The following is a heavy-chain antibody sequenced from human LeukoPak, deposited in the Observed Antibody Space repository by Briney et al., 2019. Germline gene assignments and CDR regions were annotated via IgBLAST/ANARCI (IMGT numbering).Heavy chain of an antibody. CDR3: ARDPQQWLVSYFDN. J-gene: IGHJ4*02. CDR2: IWYDGSIK. V-gene: IGHV3-33*01. D-gene: IGHD6-19*01. Sequence: AGTLRLSCAASGFAFSSYGMHWIRQPPGKGLEWLAVIWYDGSIKYYADSVKGRFTISRDNSKNTLYLQMNSLRAEDTAVYYCARDPQQWLVSYFDNWGQGILVTVSS. CDR1: GFAFSSYG.